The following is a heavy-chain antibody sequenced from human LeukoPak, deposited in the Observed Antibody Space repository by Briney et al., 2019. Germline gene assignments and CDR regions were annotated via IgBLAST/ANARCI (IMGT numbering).Heavy chain of an antibody. V-gene: IGHV4-34*01. CDR1: GGSFTDYF. CDR2: IHHSGST. J-gene: IGHJ4*02. Sequence: SSETLSLTCGVYGGSFTDYFWSWIRQPPGKGLEWIGEIHHSGSTNYNPSLKSRVTISVDTSKNQFSLRLTSVTAADTAVYYCTRHQHWEIDYWGQGTLVTVSS. CDR3: TRHQHWEIDY. D-gene: IGHD7-27*01.